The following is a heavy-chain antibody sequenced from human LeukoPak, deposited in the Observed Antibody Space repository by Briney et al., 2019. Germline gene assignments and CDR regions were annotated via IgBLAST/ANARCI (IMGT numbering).Heavy chain of an antibody. J-gene: IGHJ1*01. Sequence: GGSLRLSCAASGFTFSTYWMTWVRQAPGKGLEWVANIKEDGSREYYVDSVTGRFTISRDNAKNSLYLQMDSLTAEDTAVYYCARDSPGYGAYVSWGQGTLVSVSS. V-gene: IGHV3-7*01. CDR3: ARDSPGYGAYVS. CDR2: IKEDGSRE. D-gene: IGHD5-12*01. CDR1: GFTFSTYW.